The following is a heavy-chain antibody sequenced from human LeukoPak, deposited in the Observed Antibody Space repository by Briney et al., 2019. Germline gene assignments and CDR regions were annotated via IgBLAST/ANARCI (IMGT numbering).Heavy chain of an antibody. Sequence: ASVKVSCKASGYSFVVYYVHWWRQAPGQGLEWMGWINPRNGETSYAQTFQGRVTMTRDTSISTASMELTNLRSDDTALYYCARAGTESKWGLPRADYYYMDVWGKGTTVTVSS. V-gene: IGHV1-2*02. CDR3: ARAGTESKWGLPRADYYYMDV. CDR2: INPRNGET. J-gene: IGHJ6*03. CDR1: GYSFVVYY. D-gene: IGHD7-27*01.